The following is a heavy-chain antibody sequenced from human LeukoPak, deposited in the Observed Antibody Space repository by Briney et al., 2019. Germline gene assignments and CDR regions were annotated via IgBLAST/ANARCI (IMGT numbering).Heavy chain of an antibody. CDR1: GGTFSSYA. D-gene: IGHD3-22*01. Sequence: SVKVSCKASGGTFSSYAISWVRQAPGQGLEWMGGIIPIFGTANYAQKFQGRVTITADESTSTAYMELSSLRSEDTAVYYCAGELEYYYDSSGYRFGWGQGTLVTVSS. CDR2: IIPIFGTA. CDR3: AGELEYYYDSSGYRFG. V-gene: IGHV1-69*13. J-gene: IGHJ4*02.